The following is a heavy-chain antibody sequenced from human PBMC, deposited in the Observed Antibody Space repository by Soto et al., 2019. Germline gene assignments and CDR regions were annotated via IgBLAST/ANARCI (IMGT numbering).Heavy chain of an antibody. CDR3: ASGSGSYYSWFDP. V-gene: IGHV4-31*03. CDR1: GGSISSGGYY. J-gene: IGHJ5*02. CDR2: IYYSRST. Sequence: QVQLQESGPGLVKPSQTLSLTCTVSGGSISSGGYYWGWIRQHPGKGLEWIGYIYYSRSTYYNPSLKSRVTISVDTSKNQFSLKLSSVTAADTAVYYCASGSGSYYSWFDPWGQGTLVTVSP. D-gene: IGHD3-10*01.